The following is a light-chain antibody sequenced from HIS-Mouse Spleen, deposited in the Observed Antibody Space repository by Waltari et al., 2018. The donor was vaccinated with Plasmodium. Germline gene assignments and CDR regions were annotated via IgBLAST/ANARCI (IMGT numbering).Light chain of an antibody. CDR3: QVWDSSTV. V-gene: IGLV3-9*01. CDR1: NIGSKN. J-gene: IGLJ3*02. CDR2: RDS. Sequence: SYELTQPLSVSVALGQTARITCGGNNIGSKNVHWYQQKPGQAPGLVIYRDSNRPSGDPERFSGCNSGNTATLTISRAQAGDEADYYCQVWDSSTVFGGGTKLTVL.